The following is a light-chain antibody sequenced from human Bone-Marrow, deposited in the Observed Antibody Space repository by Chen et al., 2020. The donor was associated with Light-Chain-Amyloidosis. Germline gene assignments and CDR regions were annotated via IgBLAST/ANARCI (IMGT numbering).Light chain of an antibody. V-gene: IGLV2-11*01. CDR1: SSDVGAYTF. CDR3: ASYAGTYTWV. CDR2: DVN. Sequence: QSALTQPRSVSGSLGRSVTISCTGTSSDVGAYTFVSWYQQHPGKAPKLIIYDVNKRPSGVPDRFSGSPSGRTASLTISRRQADDESYYCCASYAGTYTWVFGGGTKLTVL. J-gene: IGLJ3*02.